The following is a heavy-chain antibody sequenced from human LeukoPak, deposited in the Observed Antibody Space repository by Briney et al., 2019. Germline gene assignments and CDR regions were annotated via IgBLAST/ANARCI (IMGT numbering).Heavy chain of an antibody. CDR3: ARDRRYYDSSGYLDY. J-gene: IGHJ4*02. Sequence: PGRSLRLSCAASGFTLSSYGMHWVRQAPGKGLEWVAVIWYDGSNKYYADSVKGRFTISGDNSKNTLYLQMNSLRAEDTAVYYCARDRRYYDSSGYLDYWGQGTLVTVSS. D-gene: IGHD3-22*01. CDR1: GFTLSSYG. V-gene: IGHV3-33*01. CDR2: IWYDGSNK.